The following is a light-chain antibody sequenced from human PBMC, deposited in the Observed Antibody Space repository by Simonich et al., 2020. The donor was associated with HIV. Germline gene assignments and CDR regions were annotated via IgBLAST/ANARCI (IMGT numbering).Light chain of an antibody. CDR2: WAS. CDR3: QQYNNWLPIT. V-gene: IGKV4-1*01. Sequence: DIVMTQSPDSLAVSLGERATINCKSSQSVLYNSNNKNYLTWYQQKPGQPPKLLIYWASTRESGVPDRFSGSGSGTDFTLTISSLQSEDFAVYYCQQYNNWLPITFGQGTRLEIK. J-gene: IGKJ5*01. CDR1: QSVLYNSNNKNY.